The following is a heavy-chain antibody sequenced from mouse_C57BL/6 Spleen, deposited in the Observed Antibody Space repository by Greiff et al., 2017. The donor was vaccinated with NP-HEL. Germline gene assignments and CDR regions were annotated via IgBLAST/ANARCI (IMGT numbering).Heavy chain of an antibody. J-gene: IGHJ1*03. CDR1: GFTFSDAW. V-gene: IGHV6-6*01. CDR3: TTYYGSSYDWYFDV. D-gene: IGHD1-1*01. Sequence: EVKLQESGGGLVQPGGSMKLSCAASGFTFSDAWMDWVRQSPEKGLEWVAEIRNKANNHATYYAESVKGRFTISRDDSKSSVYLQMNSLRAEDTGIYYCTTYYGSSYDWYFDVWGTGTTVTVSS. CDR2: IRNKANNHAT.